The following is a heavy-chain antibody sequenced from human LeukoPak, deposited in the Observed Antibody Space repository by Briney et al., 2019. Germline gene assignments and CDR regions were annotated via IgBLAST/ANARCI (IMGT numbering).Heavy chain of an antibody. CDR2: ISGSGDNT. D-gene: IGHD1-26*01. J-gene: IGHJ4*02. Sequence: GGSLRLSCAASGFTFSSYAMHWVRQAPGKGLEWVAGISGSGDNTYYADSVKGRFTISRDNSKNTLYLQVNSLRAEDTAVYYCAKGGKWDVTPFDYWGQGTLVTVSS. CDR3: AKGGKWDVTPFDY. CDR1: GFTFSSYA. V-gene: IGHV3-23*01.